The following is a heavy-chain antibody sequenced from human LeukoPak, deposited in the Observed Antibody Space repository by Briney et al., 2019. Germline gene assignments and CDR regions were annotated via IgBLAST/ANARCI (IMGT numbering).Heavy chain of an antibody. CDR1: GFSFSTFG. D-gene: IGHD2-15*01. Sequence: GGSLRLSCLASGFSFSTFGMYWVRQAPGKGLEWVTFIRYDGSNTHYADSVKGRFTISRDNSKNTLYLQMNSLTPEDTAVYYCARDHVVWRYGMDVWGQGTTVTVSS. J-gene: IGHJ6*02. CDR3: ARDHVVWRYGMDV. CDR2: IRYDGSNT. V-gene: IGHV3-30*02.